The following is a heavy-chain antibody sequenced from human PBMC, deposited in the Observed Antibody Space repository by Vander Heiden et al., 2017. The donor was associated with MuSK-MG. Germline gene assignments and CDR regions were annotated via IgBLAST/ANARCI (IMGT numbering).Heavy chain of an antibody. D-gene: IGHD3-10*01. J-gene: IGHJ5*02. CDR3: ARDTPPGGWFDP. CDR2: IIPIFGTA. CDR1: GGAFSSYA. V-gene: IGHV1-69*01. Sequence: QVQLVQSGAEVKKPGSSVKGSCQASGGAFSSYAISWVRQAPGQGLEWMGGIIPIFGTANYAQKFQGRVTITADESTSTAYMELSSLRSEDTAVYYCARDTPPGGWFDPWGQGTLVTVSS.